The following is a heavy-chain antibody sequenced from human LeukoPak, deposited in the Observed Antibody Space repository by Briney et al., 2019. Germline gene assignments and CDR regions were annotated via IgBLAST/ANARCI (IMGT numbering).Heavy chain of an antibody. V-gene: IGHV3-23*01. CDR1: GFTFSDYY. Sequence: GGSLRLSCAASGFTFSDYYMSWIRQAPGKGLEWVSAISGSGGSTYYADSVKGRFTISRDNSKNTLYLQMNSLRAEDTAVYYCAKVRNGDRGWFDPWGQGTLVTVSS. CDR2: ISGSGGST. CDR3: AKVRNGDRGWFDP. D-gene: IGHD4-17*01. J-gene: IGHJ5*02.